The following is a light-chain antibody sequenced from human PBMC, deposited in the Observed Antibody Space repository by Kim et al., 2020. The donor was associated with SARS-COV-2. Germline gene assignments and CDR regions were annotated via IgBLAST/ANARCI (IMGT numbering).Light chain of an antibody. Sequence: ESVGDRRTITRRASQGISNYFAGYQQKPGKVPTRLIYAASTLQSGVPSRFSGSGSGTDFTLTISSLQPEDGATYYCQKYDSVPRTFGQGTKVDIK. V-gene: IGKV1-27*01. CDR2: AAS. CDR1: QGISNY. J-gene: IGKJ1*01. CDR3: QKYDSVPRT.